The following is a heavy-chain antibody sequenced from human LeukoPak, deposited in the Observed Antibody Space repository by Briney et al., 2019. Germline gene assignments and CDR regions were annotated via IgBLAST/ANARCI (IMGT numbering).Heavy chain of an antibody. CDR1: GYSFTSYW. Sequence: GESLKISCKGSGYSFTSYWIGWVRQMAGKGLEWMVIIYPGDSDTRYSPSFQGQVTISADKSISTAYLQWSSLKASDTAMYYCATHQGYCSSTSCPYGYWGQGTLVTVSS. J-gene: IGHJ4*02. CDR3: ATHQGYCSSTSCPYGY. V-gene: IGHV5-51*01. CDR2: IYPGDSDT. D-gene: IGHD2-2*01.